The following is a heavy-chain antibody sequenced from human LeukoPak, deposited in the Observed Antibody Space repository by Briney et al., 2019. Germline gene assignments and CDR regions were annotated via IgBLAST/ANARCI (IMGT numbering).Heavy chain of an antibody. CDR3: ARREDGDYGGWGYWYFDL. CDR2: IYYSGST. CDR1: GGSISSYY. J-gene: IGHJ2*01. V-gene: IGHV4-59*08. Sequence: SETLSLTCTVSGGSISSYYWSWIRQPPGKGLEWIRYIYYSGSTNYNPSLKSRVTISVDTSKNQFSLKLSSVTAADTAVYYCARREDGDYGGWGYWYFDLWGRGTLVTVSS. D-gene: IGHD4-23*01.